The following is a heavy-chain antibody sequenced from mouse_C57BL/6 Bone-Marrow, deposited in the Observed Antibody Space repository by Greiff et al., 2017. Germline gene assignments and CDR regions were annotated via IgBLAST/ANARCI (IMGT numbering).Heavy chain of an antibody. CDR3: ARDGRQLRLLFAY. J-gene: IGHJ3*01. Sequence: EVQLVESGGGLVKPGGSLKLSCAASGFTFRSYAMSWVRQTPERRLEWVATISDGGSYTYYPDNVKGRFTISRDNAKNNLYLHMRHLKSEDTAMYYCARDGRQLRLLFAYWGQGTLVTVSA. CDR1: GFTFRSYA. CDR2: ISDGGSYT. V-gene: IGHV5-4*01. D-gene: IGHD3-2*02.